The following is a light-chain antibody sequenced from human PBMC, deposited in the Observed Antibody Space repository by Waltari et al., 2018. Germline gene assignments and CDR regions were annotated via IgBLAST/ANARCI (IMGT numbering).Light chain of an antibody. CDR2: CVS. CDR1: QSVSRA. Sequence: EVVLTQSPGTLSLSPGERVTLPCRASQSVSRALVWYQQKPGQAPSLLIYCVSNRATCIPDRFSGSGSGTDFSLTISRLEPEDFAVYYCQNYERLPATFGQGTRVEIK. J-gene: IGKJ1*01. CDR3: QNYERLPAT. V-gene: IGKV3-20*01.